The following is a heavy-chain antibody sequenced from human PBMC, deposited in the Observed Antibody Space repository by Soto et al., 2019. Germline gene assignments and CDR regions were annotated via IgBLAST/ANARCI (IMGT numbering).Heavy chain of an antibody. V-gene: IGHV3-23*01. Sequence: GGSLRLSCEASGFIFSDHAMSWVRQAPGKGLEWVSAISGNGIATYYADSVKGRFTISRDNSKNTLYLQMNSLRAEDTAVYYCAKSRYSDSSGDFYDYWGQGTLVTVSS. CDR1: GFIFSDHA. J-gene: IGHJ4*02. CDR2: ISGNGIAT. D-gene: IGHD3-22*01. CDR3: AKSRYSDSSGDFYDY.